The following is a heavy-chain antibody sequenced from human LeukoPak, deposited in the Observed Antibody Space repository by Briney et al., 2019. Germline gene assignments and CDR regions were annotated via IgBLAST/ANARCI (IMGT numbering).Heavy chain of an antibody. D-gene: IGHD5-12*01. CDR3: ARDPIVATIKGYLDY. V-gene: IGHV1-46*03. CDR1: GYTFTSYY. J-gene: IGHJ4*02. Sequence: ASVKVSCKASGYTFTSYYMHWVRQAPGQGLEWMGIINPSGGSTSYAQKFQGRVTMTRDTSTSTVYMELSSLRSEDTAVYYCARDPIVATIKGYLDYWGQGTLVTVSS. CDR2: INPSGGST.